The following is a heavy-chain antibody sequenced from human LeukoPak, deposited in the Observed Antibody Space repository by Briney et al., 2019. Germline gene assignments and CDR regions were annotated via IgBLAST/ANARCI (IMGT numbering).Heavy chain of an antibody. D-gene: IGHD6-13*01. CDR3: ARVMAAAGTFPGRDY. Sequence: ASVKVSCKASGYTFTSFFIRWVRQAPGQGLEWMGWISVDNGNTKYAQRLQGRATMTTDTSTTTAYMELRSLRSDDTAVYYCARVMAAAGTFPGRDYWGQGTLVSVSS. CDR1: GYTFTSFF. CDR2: ISVDNGNT. V-gene: IGHV1-18*01. J-gene: IGHJ4*02.